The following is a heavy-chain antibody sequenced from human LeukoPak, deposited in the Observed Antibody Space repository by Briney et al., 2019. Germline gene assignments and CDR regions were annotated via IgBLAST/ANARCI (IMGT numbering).Heavy chain of an antibody. CDR1: GLSFSSVA. CDR2: IRGNGET. V-gene: IGHV3-23*01. J-gene: IGHJ4*02. D-gene: IGHD1-26*01. Sequence: GGSLRLSCAASGLSFSSVAMSWVRQGPARGLEWVSSIRGNGETFYADSVKGRFTLSSDSSRNTVYFQLNNLRVEDTAIYYCAKGGSFSFAGYFDYWGQGTLVTVSS. CDR3: AKGGSFSFAGYFDY.